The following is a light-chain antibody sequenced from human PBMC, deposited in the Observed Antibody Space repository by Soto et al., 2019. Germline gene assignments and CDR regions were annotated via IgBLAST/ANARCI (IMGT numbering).Light chain of an antibody. Sequence: EIVLTQSPGTLSLSPGERATLSCRASQSVSSSYLAWYQQNPGPAPRLLIYGASSRATGIPDRCSGSGSGTDFTLTISRLEPEDFAVYYCQQYGSSRFGQGTKLEIK. CDR2: GAS. V-gene: IGKV3-20*01. CDR3: QQYGSSR. CDR1: QSVSSSY. J-gene: IGKJ2*03.